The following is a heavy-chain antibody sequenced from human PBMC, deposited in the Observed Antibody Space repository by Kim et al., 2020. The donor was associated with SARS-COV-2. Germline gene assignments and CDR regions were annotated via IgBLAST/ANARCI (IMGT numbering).Heavy chain of an antibody. CDR3: AREAANIAAVPDYFDY. D-gene: IGHD6-13*01. Sequence: GGSLRLSCAASGFTFSSYWMSWVRQAPGKGPEWVANIKQDGSEKYYVDSVKGRFTISRDNAKNSLYLQMNSLRAEDTAVYYCAREAANIAAVPDYFDYWGQGTLVTVSS. CDR2: IKQDGSEK. V-gene: IGHV3-7*03. CDR1: GFTFSSYW. J-gene: IGHJ4*02.